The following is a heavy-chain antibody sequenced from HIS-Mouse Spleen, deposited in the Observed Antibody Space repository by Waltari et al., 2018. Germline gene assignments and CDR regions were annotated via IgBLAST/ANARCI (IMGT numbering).Heavy chain of an antibody. CDR1: GFSLSTSGMC. D-gene: IGHD1-26*01. CDR3: AHLQYSGSYKPFDY. V-gene: IGHV2-70*15. J-gene: IGHJ4*02. Sequence: QVTLRESGPALVKPTQTLTLTCTFSGFSLSTSGMCVSWIRQPPGKALEWLARIDWDDDKYYSTSLKTRLTITKDTSKNQVVLTMTNMDPVDTATYYCAHLQYSGSYKPFDYWGQGTLVTVSS. CDR2: IDWDDDK.